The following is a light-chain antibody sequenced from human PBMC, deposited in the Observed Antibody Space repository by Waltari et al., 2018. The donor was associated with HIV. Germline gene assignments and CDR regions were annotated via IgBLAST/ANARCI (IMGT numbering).Light chain of an antibody. J-gene: IGKJ2*03. CDR2: GAS. CDR1: QSVSSSY. CDR3: QQYGNAPDS. Sequence: EIVLTPSPGTLSLSPGERATLSCRASQSVSSSYLDWYQQKPGQAPRLLIYGASSRATGIPDRFSGSGSGTDFTLTISRLEPEDFAVYYCQQYGNAPDSFGQGTKLEIK. V-gene: IGKV3-20*01.